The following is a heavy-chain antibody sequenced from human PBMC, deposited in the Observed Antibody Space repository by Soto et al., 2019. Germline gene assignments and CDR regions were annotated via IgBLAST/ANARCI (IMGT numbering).Heavy chain of an antibody. D-gene: IGHD3-22*01. V-gene: IGHV4-30-4*01. CDR1: GASVSSGDYY. CDR3: ARRLLMRYFDP. CDR2: IYYSGNT. J-gene: IGHJ5*02. Sequence: PSETLSLTCTVSGASVSSGDYYWGWIRQPPGKGLEWLGYIYYSGNTYYNPSLKSRVTISVDTSKNQFSLKLNSVTAADTAMYYCARRLLMRYFDPWGQGTLVTVSS.